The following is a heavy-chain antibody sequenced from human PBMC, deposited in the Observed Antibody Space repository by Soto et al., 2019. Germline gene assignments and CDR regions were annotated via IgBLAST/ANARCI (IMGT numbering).Heavy chain of an antibody. Sequence: SETLSLTCAVSGGSFTSNNWWTWVRQPPGQGLEWIGEIYRTGSTNYNPSLKSRVTISLDKSENQFSLKVTSLTAADTAVYYCASRDPGTSVDYWGRGTLVTVSS. CDR3: ASRDPGTSVDY. CDR1: GGSFTSNNW. V-gene: IGHV4-4*02. D-gene: IGHD1-7*01. CDR2: IYRTGST. J-gene: IGHJ4*02.